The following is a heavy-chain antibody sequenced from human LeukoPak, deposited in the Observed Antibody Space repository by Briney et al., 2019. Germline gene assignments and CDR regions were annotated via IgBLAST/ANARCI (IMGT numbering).Heavy chain of an antibody. CDR3: AGPGEYCSGGSCPFDN. CDR1: GFTFSRYE. CDR2: ISSSGNTI. V-gene: IGHV3-48*03. D-gene: IGHD2-15*01. Sequence: GGSLRLSCAASGFTFSRYEMNWVRQAPGKGLEWVSYISSSGNTIYYADSVKGRFTISRDNAKNALYLQMNSLRAEDTAVYYCAGPGEYCSGGSCPFDNWGQGTLVTVSS. J-gene: IGHJ4*02.